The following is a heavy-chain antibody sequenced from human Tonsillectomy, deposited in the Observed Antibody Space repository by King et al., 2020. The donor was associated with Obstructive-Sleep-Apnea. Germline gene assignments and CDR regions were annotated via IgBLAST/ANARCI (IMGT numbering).Heavy chain of an antibody. D-gene: IGHD3-22*01. CDR2: IFSIDEK. J-gene: IGHJ4*02. CDR1: GFPLSHIRNPRLV. V-gene: IGHV2-26*01. CDR3: ARMSYYYDSSGYYSFYFDY. Sequence: TLKESGPVLVKPPEPLTLPCTVSGFPLSHIRNPRLVVGWIRQPPGKALDGLAPIFSIDEKSYSTSLRSRPTISKDTSKSQAVLTMTNMDPVDTATYYCARMSYYYDSSGYYSFYFDYWGQGTLVTVSS.